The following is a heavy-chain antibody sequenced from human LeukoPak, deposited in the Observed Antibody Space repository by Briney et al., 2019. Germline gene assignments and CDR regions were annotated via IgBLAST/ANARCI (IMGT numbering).Heavy chain of an antibody. CDR3: ASNTVTTYFDY. Sequence: GGSLRLSCAASGFTFSSYWMSWVRQAPVKGLEWVANIKQDGSEKYYVDSVKGRFTISRDNAKNSLYLQMNSLRAEDTAVYYCASNTVTTYFDYWGQGTLVTVSS. CDR1: GFTFSSYW. CDR2: IKQDGSEK. V-gene: IGHV3-7*01. D-gene: IGHD4-17*01. J-gene: IGHJ4*02.